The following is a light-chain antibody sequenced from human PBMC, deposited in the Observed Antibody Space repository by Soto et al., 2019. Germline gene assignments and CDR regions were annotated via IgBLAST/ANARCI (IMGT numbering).Light chain of an antibody. CDR3: QQRLNWPPG. Sequence: ETLLTQSPGTLSLSPGEKATLSCRASEALGRNYLAWYQQKPGQAPRLLIHRIYIRAAGIPDRFTGSASGTDFTLTISHLEPADFGLYYCQQRLNWPPGFGQGTKVEIK. CDR1: EALGRNY. J-gene: IGKJ1*01. CDR2: RIY. V-gene: IGKV3D-20*02.